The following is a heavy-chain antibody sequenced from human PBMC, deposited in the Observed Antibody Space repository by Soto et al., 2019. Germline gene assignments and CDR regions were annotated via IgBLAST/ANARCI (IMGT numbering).Heavy chain of an antibody. CDR2: IWYDGSNK. D-gene: IGHD3-10*01. V-gene: IGHV3-33*01. Sequence: PGGSLRLSCAASGFTFSSYGMHWVRQAPGKGLEWVAVIWYDGSNKYYADSVKGRFTISRDNSKNTLYLQMNSLRAEDMAVYYCARDGVVLWFGTGYYFDYWGQGTLVTVSS. J-gene: IGHJ4*02. CDR3: ARDGVVLWFGTGYYFDY. CDR1: GFTFSSYG.